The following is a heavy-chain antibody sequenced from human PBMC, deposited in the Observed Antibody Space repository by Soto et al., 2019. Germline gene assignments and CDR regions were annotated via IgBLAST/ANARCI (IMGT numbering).Heavy chain of an antibody. Sequence: QVQLVESGGGVVQPGRSLRLSCAASGFTFGNYVMHWVRQAPGKGLEWVAVISYDGSNKYYADSVKGRFTISRDNSKNTLYLQMSSLRPEDTAIYYCAKRIAVAGIYYYGMDLWGQGTTVTVSS. J-gene: IGHJ6*02. CDR2: ISYDGSNK. D-gene: IGHD6-19*01. CDR1: GFTFGNYV. CDR3: AKRIAVAGIYYYGMDL. V-gene: IGHV3-30*18.